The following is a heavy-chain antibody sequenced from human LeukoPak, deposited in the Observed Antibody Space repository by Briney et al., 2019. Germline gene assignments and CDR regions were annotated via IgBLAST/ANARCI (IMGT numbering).Heavy chain of an antibody. V-gene: IGHV3-64D*06. J-gene: IGHJ3*02. Sequence: GGSLRLSCSASGFTFSNYAMHWVRQAPGKGLEYVSAISSNGGSTYNADSVKGRFTISRDNSKNTLFLQISSLRVEDTAVYYCVRGKVLRYFDWLVTGAFDIWGQGTMVTVSS. CDR1: GFTFSNYA. D-gene: IGHD3-9*01. CDR3: VRGKVLRYFDWLVTGAFDI. CDR2: ISSNGGST.